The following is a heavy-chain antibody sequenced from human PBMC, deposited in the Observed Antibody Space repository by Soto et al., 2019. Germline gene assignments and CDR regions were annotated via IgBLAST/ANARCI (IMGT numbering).Heavy chain of an antibody. V-gene: IGHV3-53*01. Sequence: GGSLRLSCAAFGLTVSGKKYVAWVRQAPGKGLEWVSALYDVDGSFYADSVKGRFTTSSDSSKTTVYLQMNGLRPDDTAVYYCASWHEREHAYDVWGQGTTVTV. D-gene: IGHD1-1*01. CDR1: GLTVSGKKY. J-gene: IGHJ3*01. CDR3: ASWHEREHAYDV. CDR2: LYDVDGS.